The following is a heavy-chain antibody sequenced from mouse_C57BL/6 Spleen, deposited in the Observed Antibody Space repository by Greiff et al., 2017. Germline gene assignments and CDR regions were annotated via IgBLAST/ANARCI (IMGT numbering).Heavy chain of an antibody. V-gene: IGHV1-52*01. D-gene: IGHD2-1*01. CDR1: CYTFTSYW. CDR3: ARSALLDDGNPYYFDY. Sequence: QVQLQQPGAELVRPGSSVKLSCKASCYTFTSYWMHWVKQRPIQGLEWIGNIDPSDSETHYNQKFKDKATLTVDKSSSTAYMQLSSLTSGASSVYYCARSALLDDGNPYYFDYWGQGTTLTVSS. CDR2: IDPSDSET. J-gene: IGHJ2*01.